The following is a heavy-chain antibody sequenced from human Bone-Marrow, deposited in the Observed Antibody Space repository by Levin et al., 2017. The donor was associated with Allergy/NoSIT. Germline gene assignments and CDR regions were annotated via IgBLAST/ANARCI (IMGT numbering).Heavy chain of an antibody. CDR3: ARRYNYGCLDSYAMDV. CDR1: GFTFRNFV. V-gene: IGHV3-21*01. J-gene: IGHJ6*02. CDR2: ITGSGDNT. Sequence: GGSLRLSCAASGFTFRNFVMNWVRQAPGKGLEWVAGITGSGDNTYYADSVKGRFTISRGNAKNSLFLQLTSLRAEDTPVYSCARRYNYGCLDSYAMDVWGQGTTVTVSS. D-gene: IGHD5-18*01.